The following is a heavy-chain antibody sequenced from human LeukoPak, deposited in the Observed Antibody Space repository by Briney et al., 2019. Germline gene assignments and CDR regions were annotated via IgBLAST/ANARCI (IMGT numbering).Heavy chain of an antibody. Sequence: GGSLRLSCAASGFTFSSYAMSRVRQAPGKGLEWVSAISGSGGSTYYADSVKGRFTISRDNSKNTLYLQMNSLRAEDTAVYYCAKGRVERWLQYDAFDIWGQGTMVTVSS. CDR3: AKGRVERWLQYDAFDI. J-gene: IGHJ3*02. CDR1: GFTFSSYA. CDR2: ISGSGGST. D-gene: IGHD5-24*01. V-gene: IGHV3-23*01.